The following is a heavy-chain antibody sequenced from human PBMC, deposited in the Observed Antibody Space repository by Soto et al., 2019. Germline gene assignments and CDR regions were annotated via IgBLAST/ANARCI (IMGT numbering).Heavy chain of an antibody. CDR3: ARFAKEENPKVGSWYYFDY. Sequence: PSETLSLTCTVSGGSISRGGYFWSWVRQHPGKGLEWIGNIYYSGRTYYNPSLKSRVTISLDTSKNQFSLKLSSVTAADTAVYYCARFAKEENPKVGSWYYFDYWGQGTRVTVSS. J-gene: IGHJ4*02. D-gene: IGHD6-13*01. CDR2: IYYSGRT. CDR1: GGSISRGGYF. V-gene: IGHV4-31*03.